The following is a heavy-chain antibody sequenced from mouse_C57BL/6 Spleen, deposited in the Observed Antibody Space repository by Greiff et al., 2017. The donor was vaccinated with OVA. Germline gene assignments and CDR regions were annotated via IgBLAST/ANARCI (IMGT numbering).Heavy chain of an antibody. Sequence: VQLQQSGPVLVKPGPSVKISCKASGFTFTDYYMHWVKQSHGKSLEWIGLVYPYNGETSYNQKFKGKATLTVDTSSSTAYMELNSLTSEDSAVYYCARPYYGNYGYFEVWGTGTTVTVSS. D-gene: IGHD2-10*01. CDR2: VYPYNGET. CDR3: ARPYYGNYGYFEV. V-gene: IGHV1-36*01. J-gene: IGHJ1*03. CDR1: GFTFTDYY.